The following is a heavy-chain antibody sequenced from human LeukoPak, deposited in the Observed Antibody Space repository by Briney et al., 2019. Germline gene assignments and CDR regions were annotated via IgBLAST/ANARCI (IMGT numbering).Heavy chain of an antibody. J-gene: IGHJ4*02. Sequence: AGSLRLSCAASGFTFSTYWMTWVRQAPGKGLEWVANIKQDGSEKYYVDSVKGRFTISRDKAKNSLYLQMNSLRAEDTAVYYCRYGSGSYSFDYWGQGTLVTVSS. CDR2: IKQDGSEK. V-gene: IGHV3-7*02. CDR1: GFTFSTYW. D-gene: IGHD3-10*01. CDR3: RYGSGSYSFDY.